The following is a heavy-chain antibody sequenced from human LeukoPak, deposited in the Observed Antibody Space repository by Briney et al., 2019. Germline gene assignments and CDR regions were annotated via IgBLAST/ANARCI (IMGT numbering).Heavy chain of an antibody. CDR1: GGTFSNHA. D-gene: IGHD2-2*01. CDR3: ARPRSSNWDVFDY. CDR2: IIPLSGTT. J-gene: IGHJ4*02. Sequence: ASVKVSCKASGGTFSNHAINWVRQAPGQGLEWMGSIIPLSGTTNYAQEFQGRVTVSADMSSSTAYMDLSSLRPDDTAVYYCARPRSSNWDVFDYWGQGTLVTVSS. V-gene: IGHV1-69*06.